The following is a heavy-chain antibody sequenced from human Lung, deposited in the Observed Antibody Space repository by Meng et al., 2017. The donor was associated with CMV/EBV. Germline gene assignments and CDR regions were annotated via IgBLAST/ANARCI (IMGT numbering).Heavy chain of an antibody. V-gene: IGHV4-30-4*08. J-gene: IGHJ5*02. Sequence: QVQLQESGPGLVKTSQTLSHICTVSGGSISSGDYYWSWYRQPPGKGLEWIGYIYYSGSTYYNPSLKSRVTISVDTSKNQFSLKLSSVTAADTAVYYCARGGITGTVDWFDTWGQGTLVTVAS. D-gene: IGHD1-20*01. CDR1: GGSISSGDYY. CDR2: IYYSGST. CDR3: ARGGITGTVDWFDT.